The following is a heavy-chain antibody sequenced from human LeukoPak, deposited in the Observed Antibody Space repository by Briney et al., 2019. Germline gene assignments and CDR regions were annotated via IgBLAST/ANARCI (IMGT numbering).Heavy chain of an antibody. Sequence: GGSLRLSCAASGFTFSRFWMSWVRQAPGKGLEWVANIEQDGSEKHYVDSVKGRFTFSRDNAKNSLYLQMNSLRAEDTAVYYYARLAAGSDHFDYWGQGTLVTVSS. D-gene: IGHD6-25*01. CDR1: GFTFSRFW. J-gene: IGHJ4*02. CDR2: IEQDGSEK. V-gene: IGHV3-7*04. CDR3: ARLAAGSDHFDY.